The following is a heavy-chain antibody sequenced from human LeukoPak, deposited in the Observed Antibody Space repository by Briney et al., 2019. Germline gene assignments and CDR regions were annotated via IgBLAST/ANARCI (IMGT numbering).Heavy chain of an antibody. Sequence: QSGGSLRLSCAASGFTFSSYAMSWVRQAPGKGPEWVSAISHSGGTTYYAGSVKGRFTISRDNAKNSLYLQMSSLRVEDTAVYYCARDLGATIFDFDYWGQGTLVTVSS. D-gene: IGHD1-26*01. J-gene: IGHJ4*02. V-gene: IGHV3-23*01. CDR1: GFTFSSYA. CDR3: ARDLGATIFDFDY. CDR2: ISHSGGTT.